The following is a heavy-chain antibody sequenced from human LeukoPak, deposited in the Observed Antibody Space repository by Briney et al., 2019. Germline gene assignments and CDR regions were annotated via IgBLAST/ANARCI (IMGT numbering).Heavy chain of an antibody. Sequence: GGSLRLSCAASGFTLSSYSMNWVRQAPGKGLEWVSSISSSSSYRYYADSVKGRFTISRDNSKNTLYLQMNSLRAEDTAVYYCAKDYAGDSYWFDPWGQGTLVTVSS. D-gene: IGHD2-21*02. CDR2: ISSSSSYR. CDR3: AKDYAGDSYWFDP. J-gene: IGHJ5*02. V-gene: IGHV3-21*01. CDR1: GFTLSSYS.